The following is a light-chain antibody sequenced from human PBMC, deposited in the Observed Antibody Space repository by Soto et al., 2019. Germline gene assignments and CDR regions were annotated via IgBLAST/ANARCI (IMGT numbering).Light chain of an antibody. Sequence: EIVLTQSPGTLSLSPGERATLSCRASQSVSNNYLAWYQQKPGQAPRLLIYGASSRATGIPDRFSGSGSGTDFTLTINRLEPEDFAVYYCQRYGSSLWTFGQGTKVEIK. CDR1: QSVSNNY. CDR3: QRYGSSLWT. J-gene: IGKJ1*01. CDR2: GAS. V-gene: IGKV3-20*01.